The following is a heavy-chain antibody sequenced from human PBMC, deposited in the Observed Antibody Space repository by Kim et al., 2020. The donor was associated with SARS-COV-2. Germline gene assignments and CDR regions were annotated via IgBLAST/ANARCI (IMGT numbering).Heavy chain of an antibody. D-gene: IGHD5-12*01. CDR1: GGSISSGSYY. CDR2: IYTSGST. J-gene: IGHJ6*02. V-gene: IGHV4-61*02. Sequence: SETLSLTCTVSGGSISSGSYYWSWIRQPAGKGLEWIGRIYTSGSTNYNPSLKSRVTISVDTSKNQFSLKLSSVTAADTAVYYCARESESDGYDFVDVWGQGTTVTVSS. CDR3: ARESESDGYDFVDV.